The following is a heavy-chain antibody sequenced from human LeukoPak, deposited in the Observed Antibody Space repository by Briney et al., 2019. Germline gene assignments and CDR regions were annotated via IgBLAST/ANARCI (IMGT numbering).Heavy chain of an antibody. CDR2: IYPGDSDS. CDR3: ARLKYSTLSWFDP. V-gene: IGHV5-51*01. D-gene: IGHD4-11*01. CDR1: GYSFTTYW. Sequence: GESLKISCQGSGYSFTTYWIGWVRQMPGKGLEWMGIIYPGDSDSRYSPSFQGQVTMSADKSINTAYLQWSSLKASDTAMYYCARLKYSTLSWFDPWGQGTLVTVSS. J-gene: IGHJ5*02.